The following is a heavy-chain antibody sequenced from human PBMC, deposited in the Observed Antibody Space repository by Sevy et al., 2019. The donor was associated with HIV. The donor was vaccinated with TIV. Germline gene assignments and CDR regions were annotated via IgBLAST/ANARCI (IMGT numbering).Heavy chain of an antibody. J-gene: IGHJ4*02. CDR1: GFTFSSYW. CDR2: IKYDGSQK. Sequence: GGSLRLSCVASGFTFSSYWMKWVRQAQGKGLECVANIKYDGSQKSYVDSVKGRFTISRDNAKNSLYLQMNSLRAEDTAVYYCTRLSLGADVDYWGQGTLVTVSS. V-gene: IGHV3-7*03. CDR3: TRLSLGADVDY.